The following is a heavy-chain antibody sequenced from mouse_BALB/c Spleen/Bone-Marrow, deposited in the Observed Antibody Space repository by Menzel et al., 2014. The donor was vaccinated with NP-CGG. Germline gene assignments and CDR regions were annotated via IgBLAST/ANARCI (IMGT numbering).Heavy chain of an antibody. CDR2: IRLKSNNYAT. CDR3: TTATPSWFAY. V-gene: IGHV6-6*02. CDR1: GFTFNNYW. D-gene: IGHD1-2*01. Sequence: QSGRGLVQPGGSMKLSCVASGFTFNNYWMNWVRQSPEKGLEWVAEIRLKSNNYATHYAESVKGRFTISRDDSKSSVYLQMNYLRAEDTGIYYCTTATPSWFAYWGQGTLVTVSA. J-gene: IGHJ3*01.